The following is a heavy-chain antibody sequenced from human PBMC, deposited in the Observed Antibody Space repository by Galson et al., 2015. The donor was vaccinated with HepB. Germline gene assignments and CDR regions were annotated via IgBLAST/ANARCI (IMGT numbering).Heavy chain of an antibody. CDR2: ISSNGGST. J-gene: IGHJ6*02. Sequence: SLRLSCAASGFTFSSYAMHWVRQAPGKGLEYVSAISSNGGSTYYADSVKGRFTISRDNSKNTLYLQMSSLRAEDTAVYYCVKDRLGYCSGGSCYGSYYYGMDVWGQGTTVTVSS. CDR1: GFTFSSYA. V-gene: IGHV3-64D*06. CDR3: VKDRLGYCSGGSCYGSYYYGMDV. D-gene: IGHD2-15*01.